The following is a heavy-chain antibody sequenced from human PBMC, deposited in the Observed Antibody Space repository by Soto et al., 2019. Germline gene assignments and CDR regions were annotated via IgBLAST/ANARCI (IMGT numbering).Heavy chain of an antibody. D-gene: IGHD3-16*01. CDR2: TSYDGSNK. Sequence: QVQLVESGGGVVQPGTSLRVSCVASGFTFRSYAIHWVRQAPGKGLEWVALTSYDGSNKYYGDSVRGRFTISRDNSRNTVDLQMDSLRVEDTALYYCARWGTTGGLDVWGQGTLVSVSS. CDR1: GFTFRSYA. J-gene: IGHJ1*01. CDR3: ARWGTTGGLDV. V-gene: IGHV3-30*04.